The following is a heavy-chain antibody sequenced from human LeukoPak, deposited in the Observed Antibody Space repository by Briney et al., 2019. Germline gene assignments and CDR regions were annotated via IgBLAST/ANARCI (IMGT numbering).Heavy chain of an antibody. D-gene: IGHD1-1*01. V-gene: IGHV3-30*18. J-gene: IGHJ6*04. CDR1: GFTFSSYD. Sequence: GGSLRLSCAASGFTFSSYDMHWVRQAPGKGLEWVAVIAYDGNNTYYGDSVRGRFTISRDNSKKMVYLEMNSLRVEDTAVYYCAKTGMLRRVGYLDVWGKGTAVIVSS. CDR3: AKTGMLRRVGYLDV. CDR2: IAYDGNNT.